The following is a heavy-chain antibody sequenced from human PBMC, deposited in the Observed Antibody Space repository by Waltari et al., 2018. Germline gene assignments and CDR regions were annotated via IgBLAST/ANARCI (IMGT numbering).Heavy chain of an antibody. J-gene: IGHJ2*01. CDR1: GYSFTSYW. CDR3: ARKMGVVVIWSSLDWYFDL. Sequence: EVQLVQSGAEVKKPGESLKISCKGSGYSFTSYWIGWVRQMPGKGLEWMGSIYPGDPDTRYSPSFQGQVTISADKSLSTAYLQWSSLKASDTAMYYCARKMGVVVIWSSLDWYFDLWGRGTLVTVSS. CDR2: IYPGDPDT. D-gene: IGHD3-22*01. V-gene: IGHV5-51*03.